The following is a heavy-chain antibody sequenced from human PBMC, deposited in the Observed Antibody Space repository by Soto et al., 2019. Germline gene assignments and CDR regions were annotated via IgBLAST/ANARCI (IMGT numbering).Heavy chain of an antibody. J-gene: IGHJ5*02. CDR2: IYSSGST. CDR1: GVPINNFY. Sequence: SETLSLTCSVSGVPINNFYWSWIRQSPGRGLEWIGYIYSSGSTNYNPSLKSRVTMSLDAPKNQLSLKLTSVTAADTAVYYCARDLNLAVAGSLINWFDPWGQGTLVTVSS. D-gene: IGHD3-16*01. V-gene: IGHV4-59*01. CDR3: ARDLNLAVAGSLINWFDP.